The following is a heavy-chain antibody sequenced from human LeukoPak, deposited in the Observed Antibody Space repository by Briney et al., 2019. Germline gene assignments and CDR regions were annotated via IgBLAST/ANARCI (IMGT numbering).Heavy chain of an antibody. V-gene: IGHV3-23*01. CDR2: ISGSGGST. J-gene: IGHJ4*02. D-gene: IGHD2-8*01. CDR3: AKDQGYCTNGVCPALDY. Sequence: GGSLRLSCAASGFTFSIYAMSWVRQAPGKGLEWVSAISGSGGSTYYADSVKGRFTISRDNFKNTLYLQMNSLRAEDTAVYYCAKDQGYCTNGVCPALDYWGQGTLVTVSS. CDR1: GFTFSIYA.